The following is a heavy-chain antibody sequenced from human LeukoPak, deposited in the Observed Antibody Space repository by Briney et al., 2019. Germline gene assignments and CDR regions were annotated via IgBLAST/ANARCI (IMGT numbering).Heavy chain of an antibody. CDR2: ISYDGSNK. Sequence: GGSLRLFCAASGLTFSSYGMHWVRQAPGKGREWVAVISYDGSNKYYADSVKGRFTISRDNSKNTLYLQMNSLRAEDTAVYYCAKDVDSSGWFDYWGQGTLVTVSS. D-gene: IGHD6-19*01. CDR3: AKDVDSSGWFDY. J-gene: IGHJ4*02. CDR1: GLTFSSYG. V-gene: IGHV3-30*18.